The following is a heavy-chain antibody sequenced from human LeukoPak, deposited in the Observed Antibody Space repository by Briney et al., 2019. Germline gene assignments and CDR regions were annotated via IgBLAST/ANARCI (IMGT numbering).Heavy chain of an antibody. J-gene: IGHJ4*02. CDR3: ARARGPFDY. V-gene: IGHV1-2*02. Sequence: ASVKVSCKAAGYTFTGYYMHWVREAPGQGLEWMGWINPNSGGTNYAQKFQGRVAMTRDTSISTAYMELSRLRSDDTAVYYCARARGPFDYWGQGTLVTVSS. CDR2: INPNSGGT. CDR1: GYTFTGYY. D-gene: IGHD2-15*01.